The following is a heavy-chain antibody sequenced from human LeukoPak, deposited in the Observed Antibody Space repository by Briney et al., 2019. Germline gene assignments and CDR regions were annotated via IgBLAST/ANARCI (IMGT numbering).Heavy chain of an antibody. Sequence: GESLKISCKGSGYTFSSYWIGWVRQMPGKGLEWLGIIYPGDSDTRYSPSLQGQVTISVDTSIGTAYLQWSSLKASDTAIYYCARQNDFRLDYWGQGTLVTVSS. CDR3: ARQNDFRLDY. D-gene: IGHD3-3*01. V-gene: IGHV5-51*01. CDR2: IYPGDSDT. CDR1: GYTFSSYW. J-gene: IGHJ4*02.